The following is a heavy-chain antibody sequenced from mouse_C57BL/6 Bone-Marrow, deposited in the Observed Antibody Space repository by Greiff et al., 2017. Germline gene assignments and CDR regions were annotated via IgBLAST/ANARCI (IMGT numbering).Heavy chain of an antibody. V-gene: IGHV1-4*01. CDR3: SRKGGNYYAMDY. D-gene: IGHD2-1*01. Sequence: QVQLQQSGAELARPGASVKMSCKASGYTFTSYTMHWVKQRPGQGLEWIGYINPSSGYTKYNQKFKDKATLTADKSSSTAYMQLSSLTSEDSAVYYCSRKGGNYYAMDYWVQGTSVTVSS. J-gene: IGHJ4*01. CDR2: INPSSGYT. CDR1: GYTFTSYT.